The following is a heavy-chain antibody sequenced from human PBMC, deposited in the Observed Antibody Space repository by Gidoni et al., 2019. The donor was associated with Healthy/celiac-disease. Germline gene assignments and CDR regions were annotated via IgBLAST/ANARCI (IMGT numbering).Heavy chain of an antibody. CDR1: GGSISSYY. CDR3: ARDGGATRDAFDI. V-gene: IGHV4-59*01. D-gene: IGHD1-26*01. Sequence: QVQLQESGPGLVKPSETLSLTCTVSGGSISSYYWSWIRQPPGKGLEWIGYIYYSGSTNYNPSLKSRVTISVDTSKNQFSLKLSSVTAADTAVYYCARDGGATRDAFDIWGQGTMVTVSS. J-gene: IGHJ3*02. CDR2: IYYSGST.